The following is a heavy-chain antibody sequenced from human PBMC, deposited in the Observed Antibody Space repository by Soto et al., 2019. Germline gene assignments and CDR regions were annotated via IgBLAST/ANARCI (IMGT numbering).Heavy chain of an antibody. CDR1: GGTFSSYA. V-gene: IGHV1-69*13. CDR3: AREIAVAGGKGY. Sequence: ASVKVSCKASGGTFSSYAISWVRQAPGQGLEWMGGIIPIFGTANYAQKFQGRVTITADESTSTAYMELSSLRSEDTAVYYCAREIAVAGGKGYWGQGTLITVSS. J-gene: IGHJ4*02. CDR2: IIPIFGTA. D-gene: IGHD6-19*01.